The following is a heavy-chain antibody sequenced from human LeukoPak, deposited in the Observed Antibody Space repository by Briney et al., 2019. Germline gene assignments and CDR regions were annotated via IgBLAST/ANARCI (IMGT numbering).Heavy chain of an antibody. CDR2: INPNSGGT. D-gene: IGHD3-10*01. V-gene: IGHV1-2*02. CDR3: ARGGLWFGELFDY. J-gene: IGHJ4*02. Sequence: ASVKVSCKASGYTFTGYYMHWVRQAPGQGLEWMGWINPNSGGTNYAQKFQGRVTMTRDTSISTAYMELSRLRSDDTAAYYCARGGLWFGELFDYWGQGTLVTVSS. CDR1: GYTFTGYY.